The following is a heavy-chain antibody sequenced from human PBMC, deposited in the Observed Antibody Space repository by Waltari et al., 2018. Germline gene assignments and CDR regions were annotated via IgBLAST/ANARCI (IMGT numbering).Heavy chain of an antibody. CDR2: TNKDGSGT. CDR1: GLGFSNYW. V-gene: IGHV3-74*01. D-gene: IGHD3-16*01. Sequence: EVQLVESGGGLVQPGGSLRLSRAASGLGFSNYWMDWVRQVPGKGLVWVARTNKDGSGTAYADSVEGRLTISRDNAKSTLHLQMTSLTAEDTAVYYCVREKDLDGGCVFDYWGRGTLVTVSS. J-gene: IGHJ4*02. CDR3: VREKDLDGGCVFDY.